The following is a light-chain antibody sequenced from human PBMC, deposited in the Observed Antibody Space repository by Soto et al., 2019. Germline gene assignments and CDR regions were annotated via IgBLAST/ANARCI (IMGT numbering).Light chain of an antibody. Sequence: QSVLTQPPSVSGAPGQRVTISCTGSSSNIGAGYDVRWYQQLPGTAPKLLIYGNSNRPSGVPDRFSDSKSGTSASLAITGLQAEDEADYYCQSYDSSLSGYVFGTGTKVTVL. CDR1: SSNIGAGYD. CDR3: QSYDSSLSGYV. J-gene: IGLJ1*01. V-gene: IGLV1-40*01. CDR2: GNS.